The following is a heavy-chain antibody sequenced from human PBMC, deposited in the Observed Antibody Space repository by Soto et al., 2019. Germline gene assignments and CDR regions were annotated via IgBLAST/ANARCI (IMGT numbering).Heavy chain of an antibody. J-gene: IGHJ6*02. V-gene: IGHV3-43*01. CDR2: ITWDGGSK. Sequence: EVQLVESGGVGVQPGGSLRLSCEGSGFSFHDYTMHWVRQVPGKGLEWVSLITWDGGSKFYADSVKGRFTISRDNSKKSLFLQMNRPRSEDNGLFYCAKGSGGPYNERRTNYYFFGIDEWGQGTTVTVSS. CDR1: GFSFHDYT. D-gene: IGHD3-10*01. CDR3: AKGSGGPYNERRTNYYFFGIDE.